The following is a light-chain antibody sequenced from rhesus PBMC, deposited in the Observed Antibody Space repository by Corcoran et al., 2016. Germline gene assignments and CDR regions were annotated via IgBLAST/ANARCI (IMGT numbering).Light chain of an antibody. CDR3: QQGNLT. V-gene: IGKV1-32*04. J-gene: IGKJ4*01. CDR2: YAN. CDR1: QGISSY. Sequence: DIQMSQSPSSLSASVGDRVTITCRASQGISSYLNWYQQKPGKVPKLLIHYANRLASGDPSRCSGSGSETEFPLTISRLQAGDFESYYNQQGNLTVGGGTKVELK.